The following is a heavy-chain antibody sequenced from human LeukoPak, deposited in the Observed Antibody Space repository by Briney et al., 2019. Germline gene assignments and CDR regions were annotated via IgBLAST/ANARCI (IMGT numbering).Heavy chain of an antibody. CDR2: IYTSGST. V-gene: IGHV4-61*02. Sequence: SETLSLTCTVSGGSISSGSYYWSWIRQPAGKGLEWIGRIYTSGSTNYNPSLKSRVTISVDTSKNQFSLKLSSVTAAGTAVYYCARGRTIEAAGTLGYWGQGTLVTVSS. D-gene: IGHD6-13*01. J-gene: IGHJ4*02. CDR3: ARGRTIEAAGTLGY. CDR1: GGSISSGSYY.